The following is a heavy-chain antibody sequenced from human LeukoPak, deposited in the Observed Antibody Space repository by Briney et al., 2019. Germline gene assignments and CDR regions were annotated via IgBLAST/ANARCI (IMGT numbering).Heavy chain of an antibody. CDR3: ARYEGGY. CDR2: IYPVASDT. D-gene: IGHD3-16*01. V-gene: IGHV5-51*01. CDR1: GYSFTNYW. Sequence: GESLKISLKGSGYSFTNYWIGWGRHMPGKGLEGMGVIYPVASDTRYSPSFQDQVTISADKSINTAYLQWSSLKASDTAMYYCARYEGGYWGQGPLVTVSS. J-gene: IGHJ4*02.